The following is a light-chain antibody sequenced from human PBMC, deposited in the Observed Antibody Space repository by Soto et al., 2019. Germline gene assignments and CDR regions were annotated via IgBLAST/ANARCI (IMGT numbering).Light chain of an antibody. J-gene: IGLJ1*01. CDR1: SSDVGGYNY. CDR2: DVS. Sequence: QSVLTQPASVSGSPGQSITIACTGTSSDVGGYNYVSWYQQYPGKAPRLVISDVSNRPSGVSNRFSGSKSGNSASLTISGLKAEDEAAYYCSSYTSSSTYVFGTGTKVTVL. CDR3: SSYTSSSTYV. V-gene: IGLV2-14*01.